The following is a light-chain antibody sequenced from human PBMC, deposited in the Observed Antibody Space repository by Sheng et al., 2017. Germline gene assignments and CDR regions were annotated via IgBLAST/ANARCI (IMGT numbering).Light chain of an antibody. V-gene: IGKV1-33*01. CDR3: QQHLTYPLT. J-gene: IGKJ4*01. CDR1: QDISNY. CDR2: DAS. Sequence: DIQMTQSPSSLSASVGDRVTITCQASQDISNYLNWYQQKPGKAPKLLIYDASNLETGVPSRFSGSGSGTDFTLTISNLQPEDFATYYCQQHLTYPLTFGGGTKVEI.